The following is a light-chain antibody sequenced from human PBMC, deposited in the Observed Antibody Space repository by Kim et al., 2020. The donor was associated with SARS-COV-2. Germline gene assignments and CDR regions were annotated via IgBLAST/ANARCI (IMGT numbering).Light chain of an antibody. CDR1: NSVSTN. V-gene: IGKV3-15*01. CDR3: QQYNNWFPFT. J-gene: IGKJ2*01. CDR2: GAS. Sequence: TPWERATLLYKTSNSVSTNLAGYHQKPGQAPKLLIYGASTRATGIPARISGSGSGTDFTLTITSLQSEDFGVYFCQQYNNWFPFTFGQGTKLEI.